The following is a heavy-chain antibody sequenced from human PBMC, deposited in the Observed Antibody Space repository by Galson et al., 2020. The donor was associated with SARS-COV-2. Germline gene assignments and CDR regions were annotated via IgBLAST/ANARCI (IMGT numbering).Heavy chain of an antibody. D-gene: IGHD3-9*01. CDR3: ATGPVMGVQWFDP. V-gene: IGHV1-24*01. Sequence: ASVKVSCKVSGYTLTELSIHWVRQAPGKGLEWMGGFDPEDGETIFSQRFRGRVTMTEDTSTDTAYMELSSLRSEDTAVYYCATGPVMGVQWFDPWGQGTLVTVSS. J-gene: IGHJ5*02. CDR1: GYTLTELS. CDR2: FDPEDGET.